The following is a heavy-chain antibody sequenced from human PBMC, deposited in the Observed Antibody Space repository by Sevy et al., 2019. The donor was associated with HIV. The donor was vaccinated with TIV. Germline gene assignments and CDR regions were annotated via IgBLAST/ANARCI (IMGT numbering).Heavy chain of an antibody. V-gene: IGHV4-39*01. J-gene: IGHJ4*02. CDR2: IYYSGST. D-gene: IGHD3-22*01. Sequence: SETLSLTCTVSGGSISSSSYYWGWIRQPPGKGLEWIGSIYYSGSTYYNPSLKSRVTISVDTSKNQFSLKLSPVTAADTAVYYCARQTPLPRAMIVVVGHFDYWGQGTLVTVSS. CDR1: GGSISSSSYY. CDR3: ARQTPLPRAMIVVVGHFDY.